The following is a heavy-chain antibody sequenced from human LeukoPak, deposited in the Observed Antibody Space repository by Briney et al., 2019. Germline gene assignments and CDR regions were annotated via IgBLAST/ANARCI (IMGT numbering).Heavy chain of an antibody. CDR3: TRAQTMVAYPFLY. D-gene: IGHD4/OR15-4a*01. CDR2: INSDGSST. CDR1: GFTFSSYW. V-gene: IGHV3-74*01. J-gene: IGHJ4*02. Sequence: GGSLRLSCAASGFTFSSYWMHWVRQAPGKGLVWVSRINSDGSSTSYADSVKGRFTTSRDNAKNTLYLQMNSLRAEDTAVYYCTRAQTMVAYPFLYWGQGTLVTVSS.